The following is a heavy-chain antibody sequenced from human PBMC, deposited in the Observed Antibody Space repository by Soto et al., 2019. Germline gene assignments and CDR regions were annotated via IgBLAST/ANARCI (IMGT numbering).Heavy chain of an antibody. J-gene: IGHJ4*02. CDR2: MNPNSGNT. V-gene: IGHV1-8*01. D-gene: IGHD2-15*01. CDR1: GYTFTSYD. CDR3: ARGYCSGGSCYSGSDY. Sequence: ASVKVSCKASGYTFTSYDINWVRQATGQGLEWMGWMNPNSGNTGYAQKFQGRVTMTRNTSISTAYMELSSLRSEDTAVYYCARGYCSGGSCYSGSDYWGQGPLVTVSS.